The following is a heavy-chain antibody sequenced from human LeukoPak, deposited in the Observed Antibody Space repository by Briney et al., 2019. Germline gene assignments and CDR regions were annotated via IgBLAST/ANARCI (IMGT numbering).Heavy chain of an antibody. J-gene: IGHJ4*02. CDR3: ARSMVRGVPPFDY. V-gene: IGHV4-30-2*01. D-gene: IGHD3-10*01. CDR2: IYHSGST. CDR1: GGSLSSGGYS. Sequence: SETLSLTCAVSGGSLSSGGYSWSWIRQPPEKGLEWIGYIYHSGSTYYNPSLKSRVTISVDRSKNQFSLKLSSVTAADTAVYYCARSMVRGVPPFDYWGQGTLVTVSS.